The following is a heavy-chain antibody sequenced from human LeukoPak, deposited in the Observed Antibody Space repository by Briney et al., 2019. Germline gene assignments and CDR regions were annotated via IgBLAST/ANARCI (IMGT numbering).Heavy chain of an antibody. D-gene: IGHD3-3*01. Sequence: ASAKVSCKASGYTFTSYDINWVRQATGQGLEWMGWMNPNSGNTGYAQKFQGRVTITRNTSISTAYMELSSLRSEDTAVYYCARGLRFLEWANDYWGQGTLVTVSS. CDR2: MNPNSGNT. V-gene: IGHV1-8*03. CDR3: ARGLRFLEWANDY. CDR1: GYTFTSYD. J-gene: IGHJ4*02.